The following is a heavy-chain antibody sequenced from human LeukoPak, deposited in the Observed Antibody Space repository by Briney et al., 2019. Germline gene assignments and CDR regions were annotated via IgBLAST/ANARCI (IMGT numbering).Heavy chain of an antibody. CDR2: IYYSGST. CDR3: TRGGGSGYYFGIPRYYFDA. D-gene: IGHD3-22*01. J-gene: IGHJ4*02. V-gene: IGHV4-39*07. Sequence: SETLSLTCTVSGGSISGSSYYWGWIRQPPGKGLEWIGSIYYSGSTYYNPSLKSRVTISVDTSRNQFSLTMTSMTAADTAIYYCTRGGGSGYYFGIPRYYFDAWGQGVLVTVSS. CDR1: GGSISGSSYY.